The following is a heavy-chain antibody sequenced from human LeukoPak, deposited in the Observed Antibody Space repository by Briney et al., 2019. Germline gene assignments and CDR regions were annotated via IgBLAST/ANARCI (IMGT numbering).Heavy chain of an antibody. CDR2: INHSGST. CDR1: GGSFSGYY. Sequence: SETLSLTCAVYGGSFSGYYWSWIRQPPGKGLEWIGEINHSGSTNYNPSLKSRVTISVDTSKNQFSLKLSSVTAADTAVYYCARTDDSSGYYWAFGAFDIRGQGTMVTVSS. V-gene: IGHV4-34*01. CDR3: ARTDDSSGYYWAFGAFDI. J-gene: IGHJ3*02. D-gene: IGHD3-22*01.